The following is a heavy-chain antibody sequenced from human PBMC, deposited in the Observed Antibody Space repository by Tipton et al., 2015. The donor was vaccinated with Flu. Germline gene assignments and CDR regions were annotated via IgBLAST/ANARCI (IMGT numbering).Heavy chain of an antibody. Sequence: SLTCTVSGGSISSGGYYWSWIRQHPGKGLEWIGYIYYSGSTYYNPSLKSRVTISVDTSKNQFSLKLSSVTAADTAVYYCARVNHYYGSGSYYTLDYWGQGTLVTVSS. V-gene: IGHV4-31*03. CDR1: GGSISSGGYY. CDR2: IYYSGST. J-gene: IGHJ4*02. CDR3: ARVNHYYGSGSYYTLDY. D-gene: IGHD3-10*01.